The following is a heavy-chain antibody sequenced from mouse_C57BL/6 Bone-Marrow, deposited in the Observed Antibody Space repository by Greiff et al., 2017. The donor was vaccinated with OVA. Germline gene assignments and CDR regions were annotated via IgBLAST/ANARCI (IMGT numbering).Heavy chain of an antibody. CDR3: ARERLRHYFDY. V-gene: IGHV1-63*01. CDR2: IYPGGGYT. D-gene: IGHD2-2*01. Sequence: VQLQESGAELVRPGTSVKMSCKASGYTFTNYWIGWAKQRPGHGLEWIGDIYPGGGYTNYNEKFKGKAILTADKSSSTAYMQFSSLTSEDSAIYYCARERLRHYFDYWGQGTTLTVSS. J-gene: IGHJ2*01. CDR1: GYTFTNYW.